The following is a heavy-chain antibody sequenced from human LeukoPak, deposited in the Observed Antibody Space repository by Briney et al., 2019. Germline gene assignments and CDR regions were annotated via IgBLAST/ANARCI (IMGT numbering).Heavy chain of an antibody. CDR2: ISGSGGST. CDR3: SSTSLAWAGFDY. J-gene: IGHJ4*02. Sequence: GGSLRLSCAASRFTFSSYAMSRVRQAPGKGLEWVSAISGSGGSTYYADSVKGRFTISRDNSKNTLYLQMNSLRAEDTAVYYCSSTSLAWAGFDYWGQGTLVTVSS. V-gene: IGHV3-23*01. CDR1: RFTFSSYA. D-gene: IGHD2-2*01.